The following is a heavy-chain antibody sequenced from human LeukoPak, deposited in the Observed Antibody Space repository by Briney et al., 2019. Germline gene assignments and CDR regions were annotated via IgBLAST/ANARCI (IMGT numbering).Heavy chain of an antibody. CDR2: ISGYNGNT. Sequence: ASVKVSCKASGYTFTSYGISWVRQAPGQGLEWMGWISGYNGNTNYAQKLQGRVTMTTDTSTSTVYMELRSLRSDDTAVYYCAREKVGRAVAGYFDNWGQGTLVTVSS. J-gene: IGHJ4*02. CDR1: GYTFTSYG. CDR3: AREKVGRAVAGYFDN. D-gene: IGHD6-19*01. V-gene: IGHV1-18*01.